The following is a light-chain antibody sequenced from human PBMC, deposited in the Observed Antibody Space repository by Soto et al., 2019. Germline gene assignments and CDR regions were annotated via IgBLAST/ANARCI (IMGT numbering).Light chain of an antibody. CDR2: DAS. CDR1: KSINKD. Sequence: SELTQSPGTLSLSPGERATLSCRSSKSINKDLAWYQHKPGQSPRLLIDDASNRATGIPARFSGTGSGTDFTLTISSLDPEDFAVYYCQHLRTFGQGTRLEIK. J-gene: IGKJ5*01. V-gene: IGKV3-11*01. CDR3: QHLRT.